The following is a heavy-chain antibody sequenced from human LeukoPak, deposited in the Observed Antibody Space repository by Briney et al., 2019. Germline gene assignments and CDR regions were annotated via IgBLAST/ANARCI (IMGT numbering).Heavy chain of an antibody. CDR1: GFTFSDSA. Sequence: GGSLKLSCAASGFTFSDSAMHWVRQASGKGLEWVGQIRGKTNNYATAYAASVEGRLTISRDDSQNTAYLQMNSLKTEDTAVYYCTRRGYDANDAYDIWGQGTMVTVSS. CDR2: IRGKTNNYAT. D-gene: IGHD6-25*01. V-gene: IGHV3-73*01. CDR3: TRRGYDANDAYDI. J-gene: IGHJ3*02.